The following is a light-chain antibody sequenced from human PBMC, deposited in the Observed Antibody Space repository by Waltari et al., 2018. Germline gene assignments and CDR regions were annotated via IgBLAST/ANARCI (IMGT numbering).Light chain of an antibody. V-gene: IGKV4-1*01. Sequence: DIVMTQSPDSLAVSLVERATINCKSSQSVLYSSNNKNYLAWYQQKPGQPPKLLIYWASTRESGVPDRFSGSGSGTDFTLTISSLQAEDVAVYYCQQYYSTLITFGLGTRLEIK. CDR2: WAS. CDR1: QSVLYSSNNKNY. J-gene: IGKJ5*01. CDR3: QQYYSTLIT.